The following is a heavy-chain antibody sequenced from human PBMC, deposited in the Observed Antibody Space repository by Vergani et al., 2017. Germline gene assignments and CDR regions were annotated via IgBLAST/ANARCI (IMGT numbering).Heavy chain of an antibody. J-gene: IGHJ6*02. CDR2: ISGSGGST. CDR1: GFTFSSYA. D-gene: IGHD5-18*01. Sequence: EVQLLESGGGLVQPGGSLRLSCAASGFTFSSYAMSWVRQAPGKGLEWVSAISGSGGSTYYADSVKGRFTISRDNSKNTLYLQMNSLRAEDTAVYYCAKGRAWDTAMVITKNYYYYGMDVWGQGTTVTVSS. V-gene: IGHV3-23*01. CDR3: AKGRAWDTAMVITKNYYYYGMDV.